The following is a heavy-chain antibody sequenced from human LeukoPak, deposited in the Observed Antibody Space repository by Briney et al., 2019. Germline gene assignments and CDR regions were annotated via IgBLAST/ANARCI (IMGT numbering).Heavy chain of an antibody. Sequence: SETLSLTCTVSGGSISSYYWSWIRQPAGKGLEWIGRIYTSGSTNYNPSLKSRVTMSVDTSKNQFSLKLSSVTAADTAVYYCARYCPLSRSSLGPGGWFDPWGQGTLVTVSS. CDR2: IYTSGST. CDR1: GGSISSYY. J-gene: IGHJ5*02. D-gene: IGHD6-13*01. CDR3: ARYCPLSRSSLGPGGWFDP. V-gene: IGHV4-4*07.